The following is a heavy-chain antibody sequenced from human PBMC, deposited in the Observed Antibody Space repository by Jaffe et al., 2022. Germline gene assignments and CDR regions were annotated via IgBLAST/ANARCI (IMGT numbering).Heavy chain of an antibody. CDR2: IRSKAYGGTT. J-gene: IGHJ4*02. D-gene: IGHD3-16*02. CDR1: GFTFGDYA. Sequence: EVQLVESGGGLVQPGRSLRLSCTASGFTFGDYAMSWVRQAPGKGLEWVGFIRSKAYGGTTEYAASVKGRFTISRDDSKSIAYLQMNSLKTEDTAVYYCTRVESYYDYVWGSYRGVFDYWGQGTLVTVSS. V-gene: IGHV3-49*04. CDR3: TRVESYYDYVWGSYRGVFDY.